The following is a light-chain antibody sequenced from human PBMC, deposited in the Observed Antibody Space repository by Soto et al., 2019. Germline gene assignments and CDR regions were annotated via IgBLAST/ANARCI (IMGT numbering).Light chain of an antibody. CDR2: DVN. J-gene: IGLJ7*01. V-gene: IGLV2-14*03. Sequence: QSVLTQPASVSGSPGQSITISCTGTGSDVGGYNFVSWYQQHPGKAPKLMIYDVNIRPSGVSNRFSGSKSGNTASLTISGLQAEEEADYYCCSYASSSTRVIFGGGTQLTVL. CDR1: GSDVGGYNF. CDR3: CSYASSSTRVI.